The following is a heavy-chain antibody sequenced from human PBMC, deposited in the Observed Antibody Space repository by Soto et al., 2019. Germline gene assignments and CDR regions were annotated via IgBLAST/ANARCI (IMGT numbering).Heavy chain of an antibody. Sequence: GGSLRLSCAASGFTFSDYYMSWIRQAPGKGLEWVSYISSSGSTIYYADSVKGRFTISRDNAKNSLYLQMNSLRAEDTAVYYCACGKRFLECLLDFDYWGQGTLVTVSS. CDR2: ISSSGSTI. CDR3: ACGKRFLECLLDFDY. J-gene: IGHJ4*02. D-gene: IGHD3-3*01. V-gene: IGHV3-11*01. CDR1: GFTFSDYY.